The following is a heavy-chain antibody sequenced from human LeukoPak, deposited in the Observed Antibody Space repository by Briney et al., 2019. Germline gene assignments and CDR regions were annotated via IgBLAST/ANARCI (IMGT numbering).Heavy chain of an antibody. CDR2: IRYDGSKK. V-gene: IGHV3-30*02. J-gene: IGHJ4*02. CDR3: ARGGRRDLGYCSSTSCYAQYYFDY. Sequence: GGSLRLSCAASGFTFSDYGMHWVRQAPGKGLEWVTFIRYDGSKKYYADSVKGRFTISRDNAKNSLYLQMNSLRAEDTAVYYCARGGRRDLGYCSSTSCYAQYYFDYWGQGTLVTVSS. CDR1: GFTFSDYG. D-gene: IGHD2-2*01.